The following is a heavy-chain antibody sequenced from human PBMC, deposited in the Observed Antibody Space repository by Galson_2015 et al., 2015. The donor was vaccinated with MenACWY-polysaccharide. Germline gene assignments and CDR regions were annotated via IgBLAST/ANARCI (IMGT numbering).Heavy chain of an antibody. J-gene: IGHJ4*02. D-gene: IGHD3-9*01. Sequence: SVKVSCKASGYAFSSFGINWVRQAPGQGLEWMGRVNTYNGDTNSAQKFQGRVTMTTDTSAGIVYMELRSLRSDDTAIYYCAREGVPTLTAVFLDHWGQGTLVTVSS. V-gene: IGHV1-18*01. CDR1: GYAFSSFG. CDR3: AREGVPTLTAVFLDH. CDR2: VNTYNGDT.